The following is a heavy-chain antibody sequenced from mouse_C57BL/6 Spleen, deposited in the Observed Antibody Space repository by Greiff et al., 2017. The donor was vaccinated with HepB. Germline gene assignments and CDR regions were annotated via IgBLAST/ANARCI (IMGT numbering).Heavy chain of an antibody. Sequence: EVQLVESGGGLVKPGGSLKLSCAASGFTFSDYGMHWVRQAPEKGLEWVAYISSGSSTIYYADTVKGRFTISKDNAKITQFLQMTSLRSEDTAMYYCARQGNWDPFDYWGQGTTLTVSS. CDR2: ISSGSSTI. CDR3: ARQGNWDPFDY. J-gene: IGHJ2*01. V-gene: IGHV5-17*01. CDR1: GFTFSDYG. D-gene: IGHD4-1*01.